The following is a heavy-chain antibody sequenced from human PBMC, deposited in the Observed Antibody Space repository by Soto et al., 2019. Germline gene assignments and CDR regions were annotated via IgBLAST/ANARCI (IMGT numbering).Heavy chain of an antibody. J-gene: IGHJ3*02. Sequence: PSETLSLTCTVPGGSISSSSYYWGGIRQPPGKGREWIGSIYYSGSTYYNPSLKSRVTISVDTSKNQFSLKLSSVTAADTAVYYCARHAPMTIGYSSGWSDAFDIWGQGTMVTVSS. CDR3: ARHAPMTIGYSSGWSDAFDI. CDR1: GGSISSSSYY. V-gene: IGHV4-39*01. CDR2: IYYSGST. D-gene: IGHD6-19*01.